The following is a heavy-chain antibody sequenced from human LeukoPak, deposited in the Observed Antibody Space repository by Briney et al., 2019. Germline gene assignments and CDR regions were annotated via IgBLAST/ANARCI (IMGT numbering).Heavy chain of an antibody. J-gene: IGHJ3*02. V-gene: IGHV4-59*08. Sequence: SETLSLTCTVSGGSISSYYWSWIRQPPGRGLEWIGYIYYSGSTNYNPSLKSRVTISVDTSKKQFSLKLSSVTAADTAVYYCARQGGYPNPCDAFDIWGQGTMVTVSS. CDR1: GGSISSYY. D-gene: IGHD1-26*01. CDR2: IYYSGST. CDR3: ARQGGYPNPCDAFDI.